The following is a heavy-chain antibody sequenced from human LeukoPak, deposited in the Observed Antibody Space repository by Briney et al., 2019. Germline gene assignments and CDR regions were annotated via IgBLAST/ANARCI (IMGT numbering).Heavy chain of an antibody. J-gene: IGHJ4*02. CDR1: GGSISSYY. D-gene: IGHD4-17*01. V-gene: IGHV4-59*01. Sequence: PSETLSLTCIVSGGSISSYYWSWIRQPPGKGLEWIGYIYYSGSTNYNPSLKSRVTISVDTSKKQFSLKLSSVTAADTAVYYCARVDYGDYTFDYWGRGTLVTVSS. CDR3: ARVDYGDYTFDY. CDR2: IYYSGST.